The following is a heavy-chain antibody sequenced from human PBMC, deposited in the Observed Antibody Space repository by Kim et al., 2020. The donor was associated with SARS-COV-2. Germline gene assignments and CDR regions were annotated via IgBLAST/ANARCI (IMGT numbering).Heavy chain of an antibody. J-gene: IGHJ5*02. CDR1: GFSVSDFH. CDR2: ITDKSQNYAT. D-gene: IGHD3-10*01. CDR3: WGLISGRNSFDP. Sequence: GGSLRLSCTASGFSVSDFHVHWVRQASGKGLEWVGRITDKSQNYATAYGASVKGRFTISTDDSKNTAFLQMNALKTEDTAVYYRWGLISGRNSFDPWGQGTLVTVSS. V-gene: IGHV3-73*01.